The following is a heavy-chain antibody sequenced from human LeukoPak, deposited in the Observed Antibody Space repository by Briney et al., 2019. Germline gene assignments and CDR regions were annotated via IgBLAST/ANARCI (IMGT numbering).Heavy chain of an antibody. V-gene: IGHV3-21*01. CDR2: ISSSSSYI. CDR3: ARDRVATDLFDY. CDR1: GFTFSSYS. Sequence: GSLRLSCAASGFTFSSYSMNWVRQAPGKGLEWVSSISSSSSYIYYADSVKGRFTISRDNAKTSLYLQMNSLRAEDTPVYYCARDRVATDLFDYWGQGTLVTVSS. J-gene: IGHJ4*02.